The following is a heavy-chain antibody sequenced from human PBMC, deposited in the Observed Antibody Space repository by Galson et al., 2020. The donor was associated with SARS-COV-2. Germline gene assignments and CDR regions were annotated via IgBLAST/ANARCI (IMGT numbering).Heavy chain of an antibody. V-gene: IGHV1-46*01. CDR1: GYTFTSYY. J-gene: IGHJ6*02. Sequence: GESLKISCNASGYTFTSYYMHWVRQAPGQGLEWMGIINPSGGSTSYAQKFQGRVTMTRDTSTSTVYMELSSLRSEDTAVYYCARDPTVIAAADYYYYYGMDVWGQGTTVTVSS. CDR3: ARDPTVIAAADYYYYYGMDV. D-gene: IGHD6-13*01. CDR2: INPSGGST.